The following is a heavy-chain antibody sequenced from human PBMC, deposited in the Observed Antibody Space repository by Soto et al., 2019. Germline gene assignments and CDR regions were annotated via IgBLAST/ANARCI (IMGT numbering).Heavy chain of an antibody. Sequence: QVQLVQSGAEVKKPGSSVKVSCKASGGTLSSYTFSWVRQAPGQGLEWMGRIIPNLGITNYAQKLQGRITIIVDKSTSTAYMELSSLRSEDTAVYYCARDKVYCSGASCPDFDYWGQGTLVTVSS. D-gene: IGHD2-15*01. CDR2: IIPNLGIT. CDR1: GGTLSSYT. CDR3: ARDKVYCSGASCPDFDY. V-gene: IGHV1-69*08. J-gene: IGHJ4*02.